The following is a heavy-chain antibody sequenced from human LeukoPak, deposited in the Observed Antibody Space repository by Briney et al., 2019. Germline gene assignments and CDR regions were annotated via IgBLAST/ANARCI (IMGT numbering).Heavy chain of an antibody. D-gene: IGHD6-13*01. CDR1: GYTFTDYY. CDR2: INPDSGDT. V-gene: IGHV1-2*02. CDR3: ARQQQVAIDY. J-gene: IGHJ4*02. Sequence: GASVKVSCKASGYTFTDYYMHWVRQAPGQGLEWMGWINPDSGDTNYAQKFQARVTMTRDTSISTAYMELSRLRSDDTAVYYCARQQQVAIDYWGQGTLVTVS.